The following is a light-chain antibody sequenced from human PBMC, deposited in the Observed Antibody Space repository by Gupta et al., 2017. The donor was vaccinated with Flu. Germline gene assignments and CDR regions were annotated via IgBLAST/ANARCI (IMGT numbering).Light chain of an antibody. Sequence: ATLRLPAGQSVNLYCGASQSVRHYIGWYNQKPGQAPRLLIYDASTMDTCIAARFCGRGFGTYVSLSISSRESKDFAGYYSQQHSKRAPYTFGQGTKVEIK. CDR1: QSVRHY. J-gene: IGKJ2*01. CDR3: QQHSKRAPYT. V-gene: IGKV3-11*01. CDR2: DAS.